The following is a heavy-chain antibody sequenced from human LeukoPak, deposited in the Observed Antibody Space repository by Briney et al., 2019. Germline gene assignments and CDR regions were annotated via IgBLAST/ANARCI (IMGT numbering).Heavy chain of an antibody. CDR3: ARDHLEWWDIVVVPAARRYNWFDP. V-gene: IGHV4-4*07. J-gene: IGHJ5*02. CDR2: IYTSGST. D-gene: IGHD2-2*01. CDR1: GGSISSYY. Sequence: SETLSLTCTVSGGSISSYYRSWIRQPAGKGLEWIGRIYTSGSTNYNPSLKSRVTMSVDTSKNQFSLKLSSVTAADTAVYYCARDHLEWWDIVVVPAARRYNWFDPWGQGTLVTVSS.